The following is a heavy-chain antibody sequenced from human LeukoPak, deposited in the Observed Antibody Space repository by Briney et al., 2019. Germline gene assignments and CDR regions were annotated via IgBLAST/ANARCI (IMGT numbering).Heavy chain of an antibody. CDR2: IYYSGST. CDR1: GGSISSSSYY. Sequence: PSETLSLTCTVSGGSISSSSYYWGWIRQPPGKGLEWIGSIYYSGSTYYNPSLKSRVTISVDTSKNQFSLKLSSVTAADTAVYYCARHVVTGPVISGPPDYWGQGTLVTVSS. CDR3: ARHVVTGPVISGPPDY. V-gene: IGHV4-39*01. D-gene: IGHD2-21*01. J-gene: IGHJ4*02.